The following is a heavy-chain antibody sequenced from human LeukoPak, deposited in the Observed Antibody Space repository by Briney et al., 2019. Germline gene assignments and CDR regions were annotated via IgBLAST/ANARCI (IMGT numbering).Heavy chain of an antibody. CDR3: ARVGITIFGVVTYYMDV. Sequence: GASVKVSCKASGYTFTSYGISGVRQAPGQGLEWMGWISAYNGNTNYAQKLQGRVTMTTETSTSTAYMELRSLRSDDTAVYYCARVGITIFGVVTYYMDVWGKGTTVTVSS. J-gene: IGHJ6*03. CDR1: GYTFTSYG. V-gene: IGHV1-18*01. CDR2: ISAYNGNT. D-gene: IGHD3-3*01.